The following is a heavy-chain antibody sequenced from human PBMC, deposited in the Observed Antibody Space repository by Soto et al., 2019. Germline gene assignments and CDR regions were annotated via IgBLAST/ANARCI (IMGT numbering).Heavy chain of an antibody. Sequence: QVRLVQSGGEVKKPGASVKVSCKASGYTFTTYVITWVRQAPGQGLEWMGWISTYNGETSHAQKIQGRVTMTRDTSTPTAYMEPRSLRSDDTAVYYCVRDRDSSGTLSADWGPGTLVTVSS. CDR1: GYTFTTYV. D-gene: IGHD3-22*01. CDR3: VRDRDSSGTLSAD. CDR2: ISTYNGET. J-gene: IGHJ4*02. V-gene: IGHV1-18*01.